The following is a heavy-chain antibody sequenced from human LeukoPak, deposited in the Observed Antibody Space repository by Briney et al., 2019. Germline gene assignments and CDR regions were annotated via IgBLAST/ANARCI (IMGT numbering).Heavy chain of an antibody. V-gene: IGHV3-7*01. CDR2: IKQDGSEK. D-gene: IGHD3-10*01. J-gene: IGHJ4*02. Sequence: QPGGSLRLSCAASGFTFRSYWMSWVRQAPGKGLEWVANIKQDGSEKYYVDSVKGRFTISRDNAKNSLYLQMNSLRAEDTAVYYCARGGWFGDFVYIDYWGQGTLVTVSS. CDR1: GFTFRSYW. CDR3: ARGGWFGDFVYIDY.